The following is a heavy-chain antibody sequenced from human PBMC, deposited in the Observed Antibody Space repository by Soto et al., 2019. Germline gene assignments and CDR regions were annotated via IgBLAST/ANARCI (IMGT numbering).Heavy chain of an antibody. D-gene: IGHD3-22*01. CDR2: IYSGGST. V-gene: IGHV3-66*01. Sequence: EVPLVESGGGLVQPGGSLRLSCAASGFTVSSNYMSWVRQAPGKGLEWVSVIYSGGSTYYADSVKGRFTISRDNSKNTLYLQMNSLRAEDTAVYYCATWENSSGPHYGYWGQGTLVTVSS. J-gene: IGHJ4*02. CDR3: ATWENSSGPHYGY. CDR1: GFTVSSNY.